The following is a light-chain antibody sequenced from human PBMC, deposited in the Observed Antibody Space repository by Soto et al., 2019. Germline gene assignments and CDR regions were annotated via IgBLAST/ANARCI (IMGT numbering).Light chain of an antibody. CDR1: SSDVGGYNY. CDR2: DVS. Sequence: QSVLTQPASVSGSPGQSITISCTGTSSDVGGYNYVSWYQQHPGKAPKLMIYDVSNRPSGVSNRFSGSKSGNTASLTISGLQAEDEADYYCSSYTSRSTFFGTGTKVTVL. CDR3: SSYTSRSTF. V-gene: IGLV2-14*01. J-gene: IGLJ1*01.